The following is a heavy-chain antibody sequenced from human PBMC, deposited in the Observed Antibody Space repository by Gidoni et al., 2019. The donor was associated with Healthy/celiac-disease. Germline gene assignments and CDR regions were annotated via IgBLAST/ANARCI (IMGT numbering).Heavy chain of an antibody. J-gene: IGHJ4*02. D-gene: IGHD2-15*01. CDR1: GFTFSSYA. Sequence: QVQLVESGGGVVQPGRSLRLSCAASGFTFSSYAMHWVRQAPGKGLEWVAVISYDRSNKYYADSVKGRFTISRDNSKNTLYLQMNSLRAEDTAVYYCARDRFIIAGYLDYWGQGTLVTVSS. V-gene: IGHV3-30-3*01. CDR3: ARDRFIIAGYLDY. CDR2: ISYDRSNK.